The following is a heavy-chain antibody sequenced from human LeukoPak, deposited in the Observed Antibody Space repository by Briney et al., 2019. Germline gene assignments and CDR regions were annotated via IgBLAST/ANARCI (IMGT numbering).Heavy chain of an antibody. CDR2: ISYDGSNK. J-gene: IGHJ6*02. CDR3: ASEVVPAATYYYYGMDV. D-gene: IGHD2-2*01. V-gene: IGHV3-30*04. CDR1: GFTFSSYA. Sequence: QTGKSLRLSCAASGFTFSSYAMHWVRQAPGKGLEWVAVISYDGSNKYYADSVKGRFTISRDNSKNTLYLQMNSLRAEDTAVYYCASEVVPAATYYYYGMDVWGQGTTVTVSS.